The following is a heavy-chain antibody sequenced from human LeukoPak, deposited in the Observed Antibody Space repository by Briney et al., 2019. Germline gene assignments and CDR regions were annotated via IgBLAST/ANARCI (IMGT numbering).Heavy chain of an antibody. CDR2: INRDGSST. J-gene: IGHJ4*02. Sequence: GGSLRPSRAGSGFASSNYWTHWVRQAPGKGLVWVSRINRDGSSTIYADCVKGRSTISTNNAKNTQYLQMNSLRAEDTAVYCCARADWDNGIVYWGQGTLVTVSS. V-gene: IGHV3-74*01. CDR1: GFASSNYW. D-gene: IGHD3/OR15-3a*01. CDR3: ARADWDNGIVY.